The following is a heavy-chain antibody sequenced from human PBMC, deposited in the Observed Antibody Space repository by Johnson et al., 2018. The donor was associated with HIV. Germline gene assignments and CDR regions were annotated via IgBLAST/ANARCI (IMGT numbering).Heavy chain of an antibody. J-gene: IGHJ3*02. V-gene: IGHV3-30*19. CDR2: IWYDGSNK. CDR3: ARDYGYYAHDAFDI. D-gene: IGHD4-17*01. CDR1: VFTFSSYG. Sequence: QVQLVESGGGVVQPGKSLRLSCAASVFTFSSYGTHWVRQASGKGLEWVAVIWYDGSNKYYADSVKGRFTISRDNSKNTLYLQMNSLRAEDTAVYYCARDYGYYAHDAFDIWGQGTMVTVSS.